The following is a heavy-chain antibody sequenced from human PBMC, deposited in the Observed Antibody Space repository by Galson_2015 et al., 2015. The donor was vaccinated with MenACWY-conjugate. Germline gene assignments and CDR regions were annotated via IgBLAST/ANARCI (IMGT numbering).Heavy chain of an antibody. V-gene: IGHV5-51*01. CDR2: IYPVASGT. Sequence: SGAEVTQPGESLPLSCTGSGSPFGTSWIGWVRQMPGKGLEWMGNIYPVASGTKYSPSFEGQVTISADKSITTAYLQWSSLKASDTAIYYCARHSGSGGNQYWYFDLGGRGTRVTGSS. CDR1: GSPFGTSW. J-gene: IGHJ2*01. CDR3: ARHSGSGGNQYWYFDL. D-gene: IGHD4-23*01.